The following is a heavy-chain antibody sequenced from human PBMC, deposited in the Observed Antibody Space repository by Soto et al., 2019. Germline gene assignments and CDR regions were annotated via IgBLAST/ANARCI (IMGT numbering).Heavy chain of an antibody. CDR2: VYYSGSS. CDR3: AKLSCTRSTCYFPGWFAP. V-gene: IGHV4-31*03. CDR1: GDSISGGASF. Sequence: QVQLQESGPGLVKPSETLSLTCTVSGDSISGGASFWSWIRQPPGKGLEWIANVYYSGSSYYNPSLKTRLTISVDTTKNQFALQLKSMTAADTAVYYCAKLSCTRSTCYFPGWFAPWGQGNLVTVSS. J-gene: IGHJ5*02. D-gene: IGHD2-15*01.